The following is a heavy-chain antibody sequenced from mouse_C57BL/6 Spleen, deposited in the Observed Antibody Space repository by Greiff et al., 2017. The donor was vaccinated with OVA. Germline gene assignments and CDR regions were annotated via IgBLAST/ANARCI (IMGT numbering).Heavy chain of an antibody. V-gene: IGHV1-54*01. CDR1: GYAFTNYL. CDR2: INPGSGGT. Sequence: VQLQQSGAELVRPGTSVKVSCKASGYAFTNYLIEWVKQRPGQGLEWIGVINPGSGGTNYNEKFKGKATLTADKSSSTAYMQLSSLTSEDSAVYFCARGGLLRDAMDYWGQGTSVTVSS. D-gene: IGHD2-3*01. J-gene: IGHJ4*01. CDR3: ARGGLLRDAMDY.